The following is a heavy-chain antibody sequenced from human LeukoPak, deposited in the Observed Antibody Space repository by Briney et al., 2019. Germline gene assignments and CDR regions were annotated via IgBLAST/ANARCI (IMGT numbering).Heavy chain of an antibody. Sequence: PGGSLDLSRATSGFPFHNYWLTWVRPAPGQGLEWVANIEKDGSERHYVDSVKGRFSISSDNAKNSLYLQMNSLRAEDAAVYYCARDRQIAYWGQGTLVTVSS. V-gene: IGHV3-7*01. CDR2: IEKDGSER. J-gene: IGHJ4*02. CDR1: GFPFHNYW. CDR3: ARDRQIAY.